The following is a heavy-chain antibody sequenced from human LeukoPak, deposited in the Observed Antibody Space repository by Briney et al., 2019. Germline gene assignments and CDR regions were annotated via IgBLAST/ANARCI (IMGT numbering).Heavy chain of an antibody. J-gene: IGHJ4*02. D-gene: IGHD4-17*01. CDR1: GFTFRNDW. CDR2: IKSKTDGGAT. V-gene: IGHV3-15*01. Sequence: PGGSLRLSCAHSGFTFRNDWMSWLRQAPGKGLECVGRIKSKTDGGATEYAAPVKGRFTISRDDSKNSLYLQMNSLKIDDTAVDYCSGPGDYGVGWVQGTLVTVSS. CDR3: SGPGDYGVG.